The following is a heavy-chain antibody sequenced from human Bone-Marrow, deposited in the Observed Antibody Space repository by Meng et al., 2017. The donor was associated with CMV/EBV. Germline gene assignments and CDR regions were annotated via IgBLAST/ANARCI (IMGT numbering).Heavy chain of an antibody. V-gene: IGHV1-18*01. CDR3: ARVGITMLLVAPDH. CDR1: GYTFTSQG. Sequence: ASVKVACKASGYTFTSQGISWVRQAPGQGLEWMGWISAYNGDTNYAQKLQGRVTMTTDTSTSTAYTALSSLRSADTAVYYCARVGITMLLVAPDHWGQGTLVTVSS. D-gene: IGHD3-22*01. CDR2: ISAYNGDT. J-gene: IGHJ4*02.